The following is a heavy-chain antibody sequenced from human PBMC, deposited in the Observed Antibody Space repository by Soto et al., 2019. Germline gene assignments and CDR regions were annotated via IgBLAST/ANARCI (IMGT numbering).Heavy chain of an antibody. CDR1: GFTFSDYY. CDR2: ISSSGSTI. CDR3: ARDRLTNGVCYTFDY. J-gene: IGHJ4*02. V-gene: IGHV3-11*01. D-gene: IGHD2-8*01. Sequence: GGSLRLSCAASGFTFSDYYMSWIRQAPGKGLEWVSYISSSGSTIYYADSVKGRFTISRDNAKNSLYLQMNSLRAEDTAVYYCARDRLTNGVCYTFDYWGQGTLVTVSS.